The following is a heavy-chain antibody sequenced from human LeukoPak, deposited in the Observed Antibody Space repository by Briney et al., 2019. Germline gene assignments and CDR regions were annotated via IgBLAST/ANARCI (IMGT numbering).Heavy chain of an antibody. V-gene: IGHV1-24*01. D-gene: IGHD5-24*01. CDR1: GYNLIELS. CDR2: FDPEDSET. Sequence: VASVKVSCKVSGYNLIELSMHWVRLAPGKGLEWMGGFDPEDSETLNAQKFRGRVTMTEDTSTDTAYMELINLRSDDTAVYYCVSDRSDGGYAESNGYPTFDLWGRGTLVTVSS. J-gene: IGHJ2*01. CDR3: VSDRSDGGYAESNGYPTFDL.